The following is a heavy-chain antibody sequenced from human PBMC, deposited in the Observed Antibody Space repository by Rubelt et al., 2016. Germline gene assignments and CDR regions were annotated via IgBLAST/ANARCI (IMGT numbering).Heavy chain of an antibody. CDR3: VSSSLDY. V-gene: IGHV1-69*01. CDR2: IVPIFGTA. Sequence: QVQLVQSGAEVKKPGSSVKVSCKASGGTFSSYGISWVRQAPGQGLEWMGGIVPIFGTANYAQKFQGRVTITADESTGKAYMELSSLKSEDTAVYYCVSSSLDYWGQGTLVTVSS. J-gene: IGHJ4*02. D-gene: IGHD6-13*01. CDR1: GGTFSSYG.